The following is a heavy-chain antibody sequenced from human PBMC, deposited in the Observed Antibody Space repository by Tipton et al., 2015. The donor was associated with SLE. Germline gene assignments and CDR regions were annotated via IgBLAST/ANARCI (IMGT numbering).Heavy chain of an antibody. J-gene: IGHJ4*02. CDR1: GFTVSSNY. CDR2: IYSGGST. CDR3: SSDGPYDSEVVY. D-gene: IGHD3-10*01. Sequence: VQLVQSGGGLVQPGGSLRLSCAASGFTVSSNYMSWVRQAPGKGLEWVSVIYSGGSTYYADSVKGRFTISRDNSKNTLYLQMNSLRAEDTAVYSCSSDGPYDSEVVYWGQGTLVTVSS. V-gene: IGHV3-66*02.